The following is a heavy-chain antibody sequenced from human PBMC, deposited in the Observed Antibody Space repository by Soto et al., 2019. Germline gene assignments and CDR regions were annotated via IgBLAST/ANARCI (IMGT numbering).Heavy chain of an antibody. J-gene: IGHJ4*02. Sequence: QVQLVQSGAEVEKPGASVKVSCKASGYTFTTYDFNWVRQAPGHGLEWMGWMNPDTGNTGYAQKFQGRVTMTRDTSISTAFMALSGLTAEDTAVSYCARALGYSSTSRLDLWGQGTLVNVYS. CDR1: GYTFTTYD. CDR3: ARALGYSSTSRLDL. V-gene: IGHV1-8*01. CDR2: MNPDTGNT. D-gene: IGHD6-19*01.